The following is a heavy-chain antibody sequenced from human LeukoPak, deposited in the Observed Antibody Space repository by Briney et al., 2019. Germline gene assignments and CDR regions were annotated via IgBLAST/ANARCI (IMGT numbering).Heavy chain of an antibody. Sequence: GGSLRLSCAVSGFIFGDYAMSWVRQAPGKGLEWVAFIWFDGTDKYYADSVKGRFTISRDNSKNTLYLQMNSLRAEDTAVYYCVRANGYCSGVSCPGYWGQGTLVTVSS. CDR1: GFIFGDYA. CDR3: VRANGYCSGVSCPGY. D-gene: IGHD2-15*01. J-gene: IGHJ4*02. V-gene: IGHV3-30*14. CDR2: IWFDGTDK.